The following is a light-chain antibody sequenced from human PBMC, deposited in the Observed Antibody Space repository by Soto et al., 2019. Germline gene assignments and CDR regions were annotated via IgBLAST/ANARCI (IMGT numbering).Light chain of an antibody. J-gene: IGKJ1*01. V-gene: IGKV1-17*01. CDR1: QGIGND. CDR3: LQHNSYPRT. Sequence: IQMTQSPSSLSASVGDRVTTTCRASQGIGNDLGWYQQKPGKAPKRLIYAASSLQSGAPPRFSGSGSGTDFTLTIRSLQPEDFATYFCLQHNSYPRTFGQGTKVDI. CDR2: AAS.